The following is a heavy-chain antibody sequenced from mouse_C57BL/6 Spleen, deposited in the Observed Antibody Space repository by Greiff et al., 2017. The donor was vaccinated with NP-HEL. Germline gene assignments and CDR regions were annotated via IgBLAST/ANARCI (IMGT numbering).Heavy chain of an antibody. V-gene: IGHV1-31*01. Sequence: VQLKQSGPELVKPGASVKLSCKASGYSFTGYYMHWVKQSHGNILDWIGYIYPYNGVSSYNQNFKGKATLTVDKSSSTAYMELRSLTSEDSAVYYCASTYGNWAGFDYWGQGTTLTVSS. CDR3: ASTYGNWAGFDY. CDR2: IYPYNGVS. CDR1: GYSFTGYY. J-gene: IGHJ2*01. D-gene: IGHD2-1*01.